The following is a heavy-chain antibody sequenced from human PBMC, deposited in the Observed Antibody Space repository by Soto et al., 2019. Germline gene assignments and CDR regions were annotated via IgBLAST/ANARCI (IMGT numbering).Heavy chain of an antibody. V-gene: IGHV3-23*01. D-gene: IGHD2-2*01. CDR1: GFIFRNYA. CDR3: ARHIVLVPDYYYYYGMDV. J-gene: IGHJ6*02. Sequence: GGSLRLSCAASGFIFRNYAMSWVRQVPGKGLEWVSAISGSAGSRYYADSVKGRFTISRDNAKNSLYLQMNSLRAEDTAVYYCARHIVLVPDYYYYYGMDVWGQGTTVTVSS. CDR2: ISGSAGSR.